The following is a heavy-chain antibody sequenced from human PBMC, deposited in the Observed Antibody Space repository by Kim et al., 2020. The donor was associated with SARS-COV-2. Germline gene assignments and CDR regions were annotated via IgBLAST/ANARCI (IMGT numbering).Heavy chain of an antibody. D-gene: IGHD6-13*01. CDR2: INHTGST. V-gene: IGHV4-34*01. CDR1: GGSFSGYY. Sequence: SETLSLTCAVYGGSFSGYYWSWIRQPPGKGLEWIGEINHTGSTNYNPSLKSRVTISVDTSKNQLSLKLSSVTAADTAVYYCARGGYSRSRYGARYYFDYWGQGTLVTVSS. J-gene: IGHJ4*02. CDR3: ARGGYSRSRYGARYYFDY.